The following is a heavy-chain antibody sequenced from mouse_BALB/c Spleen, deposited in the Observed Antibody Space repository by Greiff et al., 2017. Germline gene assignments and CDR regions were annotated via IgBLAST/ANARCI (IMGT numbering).Heavy chain of an antibody. J-gene: IGHJ3*01. CDR2: ISSGSSTI. CDR3: AREGSNYVGWFAY. V-gene: IGHV5-17*02. CDR1: GFTFSSFG. D-gene: IGHD2-5*01. Sequence: EVKLVESGGGLVQPGGSRKLSCAASGFTFSSFGMHWVRQAPEKGLGWVAYISSGSSTIYYADTVKGRFTISSNNPKNTLFLQMTSLRSEDTAMYYFAREGSNYVGWFAYWGQGTLVTVSA.